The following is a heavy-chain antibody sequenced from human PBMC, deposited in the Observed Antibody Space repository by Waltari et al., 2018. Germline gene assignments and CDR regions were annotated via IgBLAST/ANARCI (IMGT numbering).Heavy chain of an antibody. CDR2: IWYDGSNK. CDR3: ARDRDDYGDYVGNWFDP. J-gene: IGHJ5*02. V-gene: IGHV3-33*08. CDR1: GFPFSSHG. D-gene: IGHD4-17*01. Sequence: QVQLVESGGGVVQPGRSLRLSCAAAGFPFSSHGLHWVRRPPGKGLEWVAVIWYDGSNKYYADSVKGRFTISRDNSKNTLYLQMNSLRAEDTAVYYCARDRDDYGDYVGNWFDPWGQGTLVTVSS.